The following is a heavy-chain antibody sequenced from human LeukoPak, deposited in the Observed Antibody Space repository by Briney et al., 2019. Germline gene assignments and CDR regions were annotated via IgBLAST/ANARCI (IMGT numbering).Heavy chain of an antibody. CDR2: INPNSGGT. CDR1: GYTFTGYY. J-gene: IGHJ4*02. D-gene: IGHD6-19*01. Sequence: ASVKVSCKASGYTFTGYYMHWVRQAPGQGLEWMGWINPNSGGTNYAQKFQGRVTMTRDTSISTAYMELSRLRSEDTAVYYCARANNGYSSGWYGVFDYWGQGTLVTVSS. V-gene: IGHV1-2*02. CDR3: ARANNGYSSGWYGVFDY.